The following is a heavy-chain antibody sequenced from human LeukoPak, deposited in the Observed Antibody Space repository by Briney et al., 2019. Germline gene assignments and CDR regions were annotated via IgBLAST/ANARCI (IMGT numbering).Heavy chain of an antibody. Sequence: PSETLSLTCTVSGGSNSSSSYYWGWIRQPPGKGLEWIGSIYYSGSTYYNPSLKSRVTISVDTSKNQFSLKLSSVTAADTAVYYCARQGGYSYGYVGYWGQGTLVTVSS. CDR3: ARQGGYSYGYVGY. V-gene: IGHV4-39*01. D-gene: IGHD5-18*01. CDR2: IYYSGST. J-gene: IGHJ4*02. CDR1: GGSNSSSSYY.